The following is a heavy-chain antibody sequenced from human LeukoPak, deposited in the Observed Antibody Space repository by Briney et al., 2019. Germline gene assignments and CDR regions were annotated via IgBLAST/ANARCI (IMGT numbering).Heavy chain of an antibody. D-gene: IGHD3-22*01. CDR3: ARVADDSSGHWSWFDP. CDR2: INPNSGGT. CDR1: GYTFTGYY. Sequence: ASVKVSCKASGYTFTGYYMHWVRQAPGQGLEWMGWINPNSGGTNYAQKFQGRVTMTRDTSISTAYMELSRLRSDDTAVYYCARVADDSSGHWSWFDPWGQGTLVTVSS. V-gene: IGHV1-2*02. J-gene: IGHJ5*02.